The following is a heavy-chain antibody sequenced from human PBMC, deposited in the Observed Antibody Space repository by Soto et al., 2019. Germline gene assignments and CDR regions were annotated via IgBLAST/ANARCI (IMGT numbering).Heavy chain of an antibody. CDR3: ARSDYGGNYDY. CDR2: IHSGGST. CDR1: GDSISSSSYN. Sequence: PSETLSLTCTVSGDSISSSSYNWGWIRQPPGKGLEWIGTIHSGGSTYYSPSLKSRVTISVNTSKNQFSLKLSSMTAADTAMYYCARSDYGGNYDYWGRGTLVTVSS. V-gene: IGHV4-39*01. D-gene: IGHD4-17*01. J-gene: IGHJ4*02.